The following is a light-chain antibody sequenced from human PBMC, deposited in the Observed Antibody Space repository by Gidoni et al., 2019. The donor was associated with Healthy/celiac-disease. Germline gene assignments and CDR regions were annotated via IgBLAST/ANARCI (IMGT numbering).Light chain of an antibody. CDR3: QQRSNWPRA. V-gene: IGKV3-11*01. CDR2: DAS. Sequence: IVLTQSPATLALSPGERATLACRARQSVSRYLAWYQQKPGQAPRLLIYDASNRATGIPARFSGSGSGTDFTLTISSLEPEDFAVYYCQQRSNWPRAFXGXTKVEIK. CDR1: QSVSRY. J-gene: IGKJ4*01.